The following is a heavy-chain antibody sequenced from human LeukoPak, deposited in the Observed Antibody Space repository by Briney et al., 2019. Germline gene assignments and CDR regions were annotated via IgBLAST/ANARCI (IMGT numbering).Heavy chain of an antibody. CDR1: GGSISSSNW. J-gene: IGHJ4*02. Sequence: MPSETLSLTCAVSGGSISSSNWWSWVRQPPGKGLEWIGEIYHSGSTNYNPSLKSRVTISVDKSKNQFSLKLSSVTAADTAVYYCASFSSSGRNFDYWGQGTLVTVSS. CDR3: ASFSSSGRNFDY. CDR2: IYHSGST. V-gene: IGHV4-4*02. D-gene: IGHD6-19*01.